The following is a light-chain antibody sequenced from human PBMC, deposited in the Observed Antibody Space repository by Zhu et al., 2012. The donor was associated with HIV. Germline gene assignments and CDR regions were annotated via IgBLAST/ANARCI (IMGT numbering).Light chain of an antibody. V-gene: IGKV3-15*01. CDR1: QTVSDN. CDR3: QQYDDWPIS. Sequence: EIVMTQSPATLSVSPGERATLSCRASQTVSDNVAWYQQRPGQAPSLLISGASTRATGIPDRFSGSASGTEFTLTINSLQSEDFAVYYCQQYDDWPISFGQGTRLEIK. CDR2: GAS. J-gene: IGKJ5*01.